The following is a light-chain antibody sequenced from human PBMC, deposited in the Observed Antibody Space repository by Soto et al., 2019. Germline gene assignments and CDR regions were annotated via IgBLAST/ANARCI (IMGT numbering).Light chain of an antibody. CDR3: CLCGASDNLV. CDR1: SSDVGAYNH. Sequence: QSALTQPRSVSGSPGQSVTISCTGTSSDVGAYNHVSWYQQHPGKAPKLMLYDVNQRPSGVPDRFSGSKSGSTASLTISGLQPEDDADYHCCLCGASDNLVFGGGTQLTVL. V-gene: IGLV2-11*01. CDR2: DVN. J-gene: IGLJ7*01.